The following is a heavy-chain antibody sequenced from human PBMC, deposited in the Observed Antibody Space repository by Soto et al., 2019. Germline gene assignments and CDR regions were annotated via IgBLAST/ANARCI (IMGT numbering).Heavy chain of an antibody. J-gene: IGHJ5*02. CDR2: IIPIFGTA. D-gene: IGHD5-12*01. CDR3: VRDTGIVDTIPHWFHT. Sequence: SVKVSCKASGGIFSSYAISWVRQAPGQGLEWMGGIIPIFGTANYAQKFQGRVTITADESTSTAYMELSSLRSEDTAVYYCVRDTGIVDTIPHWFHTWGQGTLVTVSS. V-gene: IGHV1-69*13. CDR1: GGIFSSYA.